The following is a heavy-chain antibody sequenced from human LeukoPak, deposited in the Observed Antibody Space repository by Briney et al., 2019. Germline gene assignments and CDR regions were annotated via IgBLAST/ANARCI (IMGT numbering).Heavy chain of an antibody. CDR1: GGSISSSSYY. D-gene: IGHD6-13*01. CDR3: ARHGTVRGPIAAAGTEYFQH. V-gene: IGHV4-39*01. Sequence: SETLSLTCSVCGGSISSSSYYWGWIRQPPGKGLEWIGSIYYSGSTYYNPSLKSRVTISVDTSKNQFSLKLSSVTAADTAVYYSARHGTVRGPIAAAGTEYFQHWGQGTLVTVSS. CDR2: IYYSGST. J-gene: IGHJ1*01.